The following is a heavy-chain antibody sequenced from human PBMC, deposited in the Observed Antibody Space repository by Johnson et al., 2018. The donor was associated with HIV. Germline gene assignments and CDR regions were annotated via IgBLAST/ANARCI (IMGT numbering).Heavy chain of an antibody. CDR1: GFTFSSYA. Sequence: QVQLVESGGGVVQPGRSLRLSCAASGFTFSSYAMHWVRQAPGKGLEWVAVISYVGSNKYYADSVKGRFTISRANSKNSRYLQRNSLTPEDTGLYYCAKDIASGYTNGGTLDIWGQGTMVTVSS. CDR2: ISYVGSNK. D-gene: IGHD6-19*01. J-gene: IGHJ3*02. CDR3: AKDIASGYTNGGTLDI. V-gene: IGHV3-30-3*01.